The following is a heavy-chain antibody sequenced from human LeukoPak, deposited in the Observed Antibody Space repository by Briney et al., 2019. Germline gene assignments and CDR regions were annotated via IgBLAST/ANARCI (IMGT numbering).Heavy chain of an antibody. V-gene: IGHV3-30*04. CDR1: GLTFSSYA. Sequence: PGRSLRLSCAASGLTFSSYAMHWVRQAPGKGLEWVAVISYDGSNKYYADSVKGRFTISRDNSKSTLYLQMNSLRAEDTAVYYCARASGYCSGGSCYSIVGGYYFDYWGQGTLVTVSS. CDR3: ARASGYCSGGSCYSIVGGYYFDY. D-gene: IGHD2-15*01. CDR2: ISYDGSNK. J-gene: IGHJ4*02.